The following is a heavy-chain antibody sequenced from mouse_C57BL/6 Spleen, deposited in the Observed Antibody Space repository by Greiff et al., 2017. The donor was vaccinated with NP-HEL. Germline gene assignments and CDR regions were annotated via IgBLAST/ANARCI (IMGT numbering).Heavy chain of an antibody. D-gene: IGHD3-1*01. CDR3: EMGGGYVGFAY. J-gene: IGHJ3*01. CDR2: ISSGSSTI. CDR1: GFTFSDYG. Sequence: EVQGVESGGGLVKPGGSLKLSCAASGFTFSDYGMHWVRQAPEKGLEWVAYISSGSSTIYYADTVKGRFTISRDNAKNTLCLQMTSLRLEDTAMYYCEMGGGYVGFAYWGQGTLVTVSA. V-gene: IGHV5-17*01.